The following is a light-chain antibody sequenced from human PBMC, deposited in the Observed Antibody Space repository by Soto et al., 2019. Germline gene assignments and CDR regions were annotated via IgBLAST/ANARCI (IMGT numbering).Light chain of an antibody. V-gene: IGLV3-21*02. Sequence: SYELTQPPSVSVAPGQTARVTCGGNNIGSKSVHWYQQKPGQAPVLVVYDDSDRPSGMPERFSGSNSGNTATLTISRVEAGDEADYYCQVWDSSSDVVFGGGTKVTVL. J-gene: IGLJ2*01. CDR2: DDS. CDR3: QVWDSSSDVV. CDR1: NIGSKS.